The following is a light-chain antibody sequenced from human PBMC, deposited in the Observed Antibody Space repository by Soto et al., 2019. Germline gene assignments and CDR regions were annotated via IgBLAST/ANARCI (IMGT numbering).Light chain of an antibody. V-gene: IGKV3-11*01. CDR3: QQRSNWPG. J-gene: IGKJ4*02. Sequence: EIVLTQSPATLSLSPGERATLSCRASQSVSSYLAWYQQKPGQAPRLLIYDASNMATGIPTRFSGSGSWTDFTLTSSSQQPEDVADYYGQQRSNWPGFGGGTKVEIK. CDR1: QSVSSY. CDR2: DAS.